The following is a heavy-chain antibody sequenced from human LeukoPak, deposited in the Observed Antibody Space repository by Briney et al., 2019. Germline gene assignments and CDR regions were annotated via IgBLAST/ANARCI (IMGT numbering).Heavy chain of an antibody. D-gene: IGHD6-19*01. J-gene: IGHJ3*02. CDR1: GFTFSSYS. CDR3: AREAIYSSGWYGAFDI. Sequence: GGSLRLSCAASGFTFSSYSMNWVRQAPGKGLEWVSSISSSSSYIYYADSVKGRFTISRENAKNSLYLQMNSLGDGVTAVYYCAREAIYSSGWYGAFDIWGHGTMVTVSS. V-gene: IGHV3-21*01. CDR2: ISSSSSYI.